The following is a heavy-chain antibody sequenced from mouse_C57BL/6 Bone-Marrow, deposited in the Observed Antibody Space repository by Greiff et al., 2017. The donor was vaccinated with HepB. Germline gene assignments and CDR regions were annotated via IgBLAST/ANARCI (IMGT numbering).Heavy chain of an antibody. D-gene: IGHD2-5*01. Sequence: EVKLMESEGGLVQPGSSMKLSCTASGFTFSDYYMAWVRQVPEKGLEWVANINYDGSSTYYLDSLKSRFIISRDNAKNILYLQMSSLKSEDTATYYCARMNSNYRYFDVWGTGTTVTVSS. CDR1: GFTFSDYY. V-gene: IGHV5-16*01. J-gene: IGHJ1*03. CDR3: ARMNSNYRYFDV. CDR2: INYDGSST.